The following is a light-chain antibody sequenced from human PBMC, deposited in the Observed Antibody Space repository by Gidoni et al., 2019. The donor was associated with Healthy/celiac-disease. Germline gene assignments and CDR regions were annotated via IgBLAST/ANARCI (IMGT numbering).Light chain of an antibody. CDR2: GAS. CDR1: QSVSSSY. Sequence: EIVLTQSPGTLSLSPGERATLSCRASQSVSSSYLTWYQQKPGQAPRLLIYGASSRATGIPDRFSGSGSGTDFTLIISRLEPEDVAVYYCQQYGSSPPTFTFGPGTKVDIK. J-gene: IGKJ3*01. CDR3: QQYGSSPPTFT. V-gene: IGKV3-20*01.